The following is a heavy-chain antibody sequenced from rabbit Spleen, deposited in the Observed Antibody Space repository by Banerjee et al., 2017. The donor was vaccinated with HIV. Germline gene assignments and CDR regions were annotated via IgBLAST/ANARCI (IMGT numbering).Heavy chain of an antibody. CDR1: GVSFSNNQY. D-gene: IGHD1-1*01. CDR2: IDTGSSGFT. J-gene: IGHJ6*01. CDR3: ARDTSSSFSSYGMDL. V-gene: IGHV1S40*01. Sequence: QSLEESGGDLVKPGASLTLTCTASGVSFSNNQYMCWVRQAPGKGLEWIACIDTGSSGFTYFVSWAKGRFTISKTSSTTVTLQMTSLTAADTATYFCARDTSSSFSSYGMDLWGPGTLVTVS.